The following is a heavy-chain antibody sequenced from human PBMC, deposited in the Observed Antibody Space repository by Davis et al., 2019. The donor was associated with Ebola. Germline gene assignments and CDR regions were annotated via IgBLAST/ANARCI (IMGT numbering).Heavy chain of an antibody. CDR2: ISSSSSYI. CDR3: AKDREIAVAGTLSPFDP. Sequence: GESLKLSCAASGFTFSSYSMNWVRQAPGKGLEWVSSISSSSSYIYYADSVKGRFTISRDNAKNSLYLQMNSLRAEDTAVYYCAKDREIAVAGTLSPFDPWGQGTLVTVSS. D-gene: IGHD6-19*01. V-gene: IGHV3-21*04. CDR1: GFTFSSYS. J-gene: IGHJ5*02.